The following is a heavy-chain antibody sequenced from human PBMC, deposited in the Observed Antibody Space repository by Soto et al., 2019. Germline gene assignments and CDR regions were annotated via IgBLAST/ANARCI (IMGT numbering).Heavy chain of an antibody. CDR1: GFSLSTSGMC. CDR3: ARIRRGDYGVDYYYYMDV. CDR2: IDWDDDK. J-gene: IGHJ6*03. V-gene: IGHV2-70*11. Sequence: GSGPTLVNPTQTLTLTCTFSGFSLSTSGMCVSWIRQPPGKALEWLARIDWDDDKYYSTSLKTRLTISKDTSKNQVVLTMTNMDPVDTATYYCARIRRGDYGVDYYYYMDVWGKGTTVTVSS. D-gene: IGHD4-17*01.